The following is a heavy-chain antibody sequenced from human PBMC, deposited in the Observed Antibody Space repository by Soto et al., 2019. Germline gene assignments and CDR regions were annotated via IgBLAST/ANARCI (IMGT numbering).Heavy chain of an antibody. J-gene: IGHJ2*01. Sequence: QVQLQQSGRGLVKPSQTLSLTCAISGDSVSSNSAAWNWIRQSPSRGLEWLGRTYYRSKWYNDFAVSVKSRITINPDTSKNQFSLQLNSVTPEDTAVYYCARAPITMIVVDWYFDLWGRGTLVTVSS. V-gene: IGHV6-1*01. CDR1: GDSVSSNSAA. CDR2: TYYRSKWYN. D-gene: IGHD3-22*01. CDR3: ARAPITMIVVDWYFDL.